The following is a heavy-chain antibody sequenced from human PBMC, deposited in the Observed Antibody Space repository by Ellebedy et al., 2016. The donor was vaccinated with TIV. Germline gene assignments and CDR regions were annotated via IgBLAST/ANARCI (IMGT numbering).Heavy chain of an antibody. CDR1: GYIFSIYY. Sequence: AASVKVSCKASGYIFSIYYMHWVRQAPGQGLVWMGIINPSGGSTRFAQKFQGRVTMTRDTSTGPVYMELSSLRSEDTAVYYCARGGHRYGYYFLDQWGQGTLVTVSS. J-gene: IGHJ4*02. CDR2: INPSGGST. CDR3: ARGGHRYGYYFLDQ. D-gene: IGHD5-18*01. V-gene: IGHV1-46*01.